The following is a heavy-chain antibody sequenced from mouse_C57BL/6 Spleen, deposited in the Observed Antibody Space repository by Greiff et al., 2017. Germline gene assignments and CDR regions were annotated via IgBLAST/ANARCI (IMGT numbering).Heavy chain of an antibody. CDR3: AIATVVADYAMDY. CDR2: IYPSDSET. V-gene: IGHV1-61*01. CDR1: GYTFTSYW. J-gene: IGHJ4*01. D-gene: IGHD1-1*01. Sequence: VKLQQPGAELVRPGSSVKLSCKASGYTFTSYWMDWVKQRPGQGLEWIGNIYPSDSETHYNQKFKDKATLTVDKSSSTAYMQLSSLTSEDSAVYYCAIATVVADYAMDYWGQGTSVTVSS.